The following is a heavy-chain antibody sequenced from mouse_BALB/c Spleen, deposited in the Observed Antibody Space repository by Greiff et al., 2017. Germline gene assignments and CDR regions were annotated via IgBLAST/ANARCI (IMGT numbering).Heavy chain of an antibody. Sequence: EVKLVESGAELVKPGASVKLSCTASGFNIKDTYMHWVKQRPEQGLEWIGRIDPANGNTKYDPKFQGKATITADTSSNTAYLQLSSLTSEDTAVYYCARGRGYRYWYFDVWGAGTTVTVSS. D-gene: IGHD2-14*01. CDR1: GFNIKDTY. V-gene: IGHV14-3*02. CDR3: ARGRGYRYWYFDV. CDR2: IDPANGNT. J-gene: IGHJ1*01.